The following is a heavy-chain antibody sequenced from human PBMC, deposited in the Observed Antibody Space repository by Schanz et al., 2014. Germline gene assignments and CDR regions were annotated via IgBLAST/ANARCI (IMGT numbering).Heavy chain of an antibody. D-gene: IGHD2-21*01. CDR2: INPSGGST. CDR3: ASGRGCYDY. Sequence: QVQLVQSGAEVKKPGASVKVSCKASGYTFTSDSMHWVRQAPGQGLEWMRMINPSGGSTTYAQKFHGRVTMTEDTTTSTVYMELSRVTYEDTDGHCCASGRGCYDYWGQGTLVTVSS. J-gene: IGHJ4*02. CDR1: GYTFTSDS. V-gene: IGHV1-46*01.